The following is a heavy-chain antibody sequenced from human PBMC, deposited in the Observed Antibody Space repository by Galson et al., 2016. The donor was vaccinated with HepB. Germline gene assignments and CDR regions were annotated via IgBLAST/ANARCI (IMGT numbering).Heavy chain of an antibody. CDR3: AREGVVELPGRGATYLYFGMDV. CDR1: GYTFRNYW. CDR2: IFPDDSEA. J-gene: IGHJ6*02. V-gene: IGHV5-51*01. Sequence: QSGAEVKKPGESLRISCSTSGYTFRNYWIAWVRQRPGKGLEWMGIIFPDDSEARYSPSFQGQVTFSVDKSISTAFLKWTSLKSSDTAIYYCAREGVVELPGRGATYLYFGMDVWGQGTTVTVSS. D-gene: IGHD1-1*01.